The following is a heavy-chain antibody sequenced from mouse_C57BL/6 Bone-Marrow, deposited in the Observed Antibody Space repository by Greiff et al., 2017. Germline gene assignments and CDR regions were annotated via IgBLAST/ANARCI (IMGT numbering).Heavy chain of an antibody. CDR3: ARSGYSNFHY. V-gene: IGHV1-76*01. CDR1: GYTFTDYY. CDR2: IYPGSGNT. D-gene: IGHD2-5*01. Sequence: LVESGAELVRPGASVKLSCKASGYTFTDYYINWVKQRPGQGLEWIARIYPGSGNTYYNEKFKGKATLTAEKSSSTAYMQLSSLTSEDSAVYFCARSGYSNFHYWGQGTTLTVSS. J-gene: IGHJ2*01.